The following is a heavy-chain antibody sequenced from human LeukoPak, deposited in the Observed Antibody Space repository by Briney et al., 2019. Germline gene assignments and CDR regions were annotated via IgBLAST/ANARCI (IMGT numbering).Heavy chain of an antibody. CDR1: GFTFSSYG. CDR3: AKDMGMTTVTILRNYYYYGMDV. J-gene: IGHJ6*02. Sequence: GGSLRLSCAASGFTFSSYGMHWVRQAPGKGLEWVAVIWYDGSNKYYADSVKGRFTISRDNSKNTLYLQMNSLRAEDTALYYCAKDMGMTTVTILRNYYYYGMDVWGQGTTVTVSS. V-gene: IGHV3-33*06. CDR2: IWYDGSNK. D-gene: IGHD4-17*01.